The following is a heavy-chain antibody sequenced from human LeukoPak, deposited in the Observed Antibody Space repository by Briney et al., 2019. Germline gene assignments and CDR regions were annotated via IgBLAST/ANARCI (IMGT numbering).Heavy chain of an antibody. CDR2: IRYDGSNK. CDR3: AKDGDQGMATSPYFDY. J-gene: IGHJ4*02. Sequence: GGSLRLSCAASGFTFSSYGMHWVRQAPGKGLESVAFIRYDGSNKYYADSVKGRFTISRDNSKNTLYLQMNSLRAEDTAVYYCAKDGDQGMATSPYFDYWGQGTLVTVSS. V-gene: IGHV3-30*02. D-gene: IGHD5-24*01. CDR1: GFTFSSYG.